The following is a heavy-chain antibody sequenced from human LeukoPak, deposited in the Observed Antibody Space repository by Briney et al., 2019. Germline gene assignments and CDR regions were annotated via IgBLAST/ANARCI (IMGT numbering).Heavy chain of an antibody. J-gene: IGHJ4*01. V-gene: IGHV3-23*01. D-gene: IGHD6-19*01. Sequence: GGSLRLSCAASGFTFSSYAMSWVRQAPGKGLEWVSTLSGSGGSTYYADSVKGRFTISRDNSKNTLYLQMNSLRAEDTAVYYCAKYNSGWPGIDYWGHGTLVTVSS. CDR1: GFTFSSYA. CDR3: AKYNSGWPGIDY. CDR2: LSGSGGST.